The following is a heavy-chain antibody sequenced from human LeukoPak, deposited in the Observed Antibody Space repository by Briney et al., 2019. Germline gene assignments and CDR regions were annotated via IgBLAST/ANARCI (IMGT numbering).Heavy chain of an antibody. CDR3: ARDPQTRGATAASDI. Sequence: ASVKVSCKASGYTFTGYYMHWVRQAPGQGLEWMGWINPNSGGTNYAQKFQGRVTMTRDTSISTAYMELSRLRSDDTAVYYCARDPQTRGATAASDIWGQGTLVTVSS. J-gene: IGHJ4*02. V-gene: IGHV1-2*02. CDR1: GYTFTGYY. CDR2: INPNSGGT. D-gene: IGHD1-26*01.